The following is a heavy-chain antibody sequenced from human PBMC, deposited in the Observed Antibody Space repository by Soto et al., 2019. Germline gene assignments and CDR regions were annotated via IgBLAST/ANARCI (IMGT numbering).Heavy chain of an antibody. CDR2: INAGNGNT. D-gene: IGHD1-20*01. CDR1: GYTFTSYD. V-gene: IGHV1-3*05. CDR3: ERDKITGILDY. J-gene: IGHJ4*02. Sequence: QVQLVQSGAEEKKPGASVKVSCKASGYTFTSYDMHWVRKAPGQRLEGMGWINAGNGNTKYSQKFQGRVTITRDTAASTAYMELSRLRSEDTAVYYCERDKITGILDYWGQGTLVTVSS.